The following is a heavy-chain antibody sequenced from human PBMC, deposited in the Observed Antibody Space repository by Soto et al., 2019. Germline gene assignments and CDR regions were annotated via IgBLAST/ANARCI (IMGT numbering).Heavy chain of an antibody. J-gene: IGHJ4*02. Sequence: QVQLVESGGGVVQPGRSLRLSCAASGFTFSSFCMHWVRQTPGKGLEWAAVISYDGTNKYYADSVKGRFTISRDNSKNALYLLMDSRRAQDTAVYYCAKSIMIFRLSAYSCGSSGRGALVDSWGQGALVTVSS. D-gene: IGHD3-3*01. V-gene: IGHV3-30*18. CDR1: GFTFSSFC. CDR2: ISYDGTNK. CDR3: AKSIMIFRLSAYSCGSSGRGALVDS.